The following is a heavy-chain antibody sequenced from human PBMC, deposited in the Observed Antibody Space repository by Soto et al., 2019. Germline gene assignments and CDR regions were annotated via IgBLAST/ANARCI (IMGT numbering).Heavy chain of an antibody. V-gene: IGHV4-4*02. D-gene: IGHD3-9*01. Sequence: ASETLSLTCAVSGGSISSSNWWSWVRQPPGKGLEWIGEIYHSGSTNYNPSLKSRVTISVDKSKNQFSLKLSSVTAADTAVYYCARVLRYFDWSWVFDYWGQGTLVTVSS. CDR1: GGSISSSNW. J-gene: IGHJ4*02. CDR3: ARVLRYFDWSWVFDY. CDR2: IYHSGST.